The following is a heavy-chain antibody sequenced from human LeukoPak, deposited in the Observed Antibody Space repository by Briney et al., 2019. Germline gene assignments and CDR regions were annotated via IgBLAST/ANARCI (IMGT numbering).Heavy chain of an antibody. CDR1: GYTFTSYY. D-gene: IGHD7-27*01. Sequence: ASVKVSCKASGYTFTSYYMHWVRQAPGQGLEWMGIIYPGGGSTTYAQKFQGRVTMTSDTSTSTAYMELSSLRSDDTAVYYCARDSAQTGGLDYWGQGTLVTVSS. V-gene: IGHV1-46*01. CDR3: ARDSAQTGGLDY. CDR2: IYPGGGST. J-gene: IGHJ4*02.